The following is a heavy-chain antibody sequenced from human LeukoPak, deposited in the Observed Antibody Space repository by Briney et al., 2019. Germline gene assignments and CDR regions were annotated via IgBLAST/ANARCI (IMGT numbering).Heavy chain of an antibody. Sequence: PGGSLRLSCAASGFTFRGYGMHWVRQAPGKGLEWVAFIRYDGTNKYYADSVKGRFTISRDNSKNTLYLQMNSLRAEDTAVYYCAKGLGFYYYDSSGSDYWGQGTLVTVSS. CDR2: IRYDGTNK. CDR1: GFTFRGYG. J-gene: IGHJ4*02. CDR3: AKGLGFYYYDSSGSDY. D-gene: IGHD3-22*01. V-gene: IGHV3-30*02.